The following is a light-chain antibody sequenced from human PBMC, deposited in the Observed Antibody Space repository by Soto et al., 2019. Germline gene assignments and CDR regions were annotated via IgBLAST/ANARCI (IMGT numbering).Light chain of an antibody. Sequence: EIVLTQSPGTLSLSPGERATLSCRASQSVSSTFLAWYQQKPDQSPRLLIYDISARAPGIPNRFSGSGSGTDFTLSISRLEPEDFAVYYCQQYGTSPRTFGQGTKVEIK. CDR1: QSVSSTF. CDR2: DIS. V-gene: IGKV3-20*01. J-gene: IGKJ1*01. CDR3: QQYGTSPRT.